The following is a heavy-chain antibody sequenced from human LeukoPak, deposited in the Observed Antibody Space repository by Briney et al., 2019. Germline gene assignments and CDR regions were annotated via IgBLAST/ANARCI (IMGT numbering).Heavy chain of an antibody. J-gene: IGHJ5*02. CDR1: GGSISSYY. D-gene: IGHD2-15*01. V-gene: IGHV4-59*08. CDR2: IYYSGST. CDR3: ARLGSGGT. Sequence: SETLSLTCTVSGGSISSYYWSCIRQPPGKGLEWIGYIYYSGSTNYNPSLKSQVTISVDTSKNQFSLKLSSVTAADTAVYYCARLGSGGTWGQGTLVTVSS.